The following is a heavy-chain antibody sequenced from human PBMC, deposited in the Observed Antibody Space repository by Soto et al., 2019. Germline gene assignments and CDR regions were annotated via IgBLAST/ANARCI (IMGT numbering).Heavy chain of an antibody. Sequence: QVHLQESGPGLVKPSETLSLTCAVSGGSINSYYWNWIRRPPGKELEWIAYIYHTGTISYNPSLKSRVNISMDTSKNLVSLDLTSVTADDTAVYYCARDKVYYGMDVWGQGTTVTVSS. CDR1: GGSINSYY. V-gene: IGHV4-59*01. CDR3: ARDKVYYGMDV. CDR2: IYHTGTI. J-gene: IGHJ6*02.